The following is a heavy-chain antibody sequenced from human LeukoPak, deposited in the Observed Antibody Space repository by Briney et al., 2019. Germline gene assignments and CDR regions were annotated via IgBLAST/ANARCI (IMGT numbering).Heavy chain of an antibody. CDR1: GYTFTSYG. V-gene: IGHV1-18*04. J-gene: IGHJ6*04. Sequence: ASVKVSCKASGYTFTSYGISWVRQAPGQGLEWMGWISAYNGNTNYAQKLQGRVTMTTDTSTSTAYMELRSLRFDDPAVYYCARDVVVVPAAMIDIDYYGMDVWGKGTTVTVSS. CDR3: ARDVVVVPAAMIDIDYYGMDV. CDR2: ISAYNGNT. D-gene: IGHD2-2*01.